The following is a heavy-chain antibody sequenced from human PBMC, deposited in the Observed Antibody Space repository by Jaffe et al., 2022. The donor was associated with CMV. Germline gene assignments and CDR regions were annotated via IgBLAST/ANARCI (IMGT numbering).Heavy chain of an antibody. J-gene: IGHJ3*02. D-gene: IGHD3-9*01. CDR2: FDPEDGET. CDR1: GYTLTELS. CDR3: ATDLARVLRYFDWLPGRGDAFDI. Sequence: QVQLVQSGAEVKKPGASVKVSCKVSGYTLTELSMHWVRQAPGKGLEWMGGFDPEDGETIYAQKFQGRVTMTEDTSTDTAYMELSSLRSEDTAVYYCATDLARVLRYFDWLPGRGDAFDIWGQGTMVTVSS. V-gene: IGHV1-24*01.